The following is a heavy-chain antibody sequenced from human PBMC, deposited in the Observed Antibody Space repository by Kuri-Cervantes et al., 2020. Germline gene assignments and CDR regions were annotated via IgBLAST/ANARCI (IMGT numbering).Heavy chain of an antibody. D-gene: IGHD3-10*02. J-gene: IGHJ3*02. V-gene: IGHV3-23*01. CDR1: GFTFSSYA. Sequence: GGSLRLSCAASGFTFSSYAMSWVRQAPGKGLEWVSAISGTGGSTYYADSVKGRFTISRDNAKNSLYLQMNSLRAEDTAVYYCARDSEVLLSSYDAFDIWGQGTMVTVSS. CDR2: ISGTGGST. CDR3: ARDSEVLLSSYDAFDI.